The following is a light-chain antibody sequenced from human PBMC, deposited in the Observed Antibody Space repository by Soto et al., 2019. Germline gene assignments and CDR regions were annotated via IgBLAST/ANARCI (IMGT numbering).Light chain of an antibody. V-gene: IGKV1-5*01. CDR1: QSISRS. Sequence: DIQMTQSPSTLSASVGDRVTITCRASQSISRSLVWYQQKPGKAPKFLIFDASSLQTGVPSRFSGSGSGTEFTLTISSLQPDDFANYYCQQYNNYPISFGGGNKVEIK. CDR2: DAS. J-gene: IGKJ4*01. CDR3: QQYNNYPIS.